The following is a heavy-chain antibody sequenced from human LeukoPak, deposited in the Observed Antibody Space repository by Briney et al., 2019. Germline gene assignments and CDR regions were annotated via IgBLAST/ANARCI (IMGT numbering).Heavy chain of an antibody. V-gene: IGHV3-30-3*01. Sequence: RLSXAASGFTFSSXAMHWVRQAPGKGLEWVAVASSDGNINYYADSVKGRFTISRDNSKNTLYLQMNSLRGEDTGVYYCARDPVPATARHFDYWGQGX. D-gene: IGHD1-1*01. CDR1: GFTFSSXA. J-gene: IGHJ4*02. CDR3: ARDPVPATARHFDY. CDR2: ASSDGNIN.